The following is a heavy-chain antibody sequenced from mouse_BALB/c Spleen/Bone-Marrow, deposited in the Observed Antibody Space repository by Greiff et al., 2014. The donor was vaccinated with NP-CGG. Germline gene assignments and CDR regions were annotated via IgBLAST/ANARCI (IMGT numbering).Heavy chain of an antibody. CDR2: IDPANGDI. Sequence: DVQLQESGAELVKPGASVKLSCTASGSNIKDTYMHWVKQRPEQGLEWIGRIDPANGDIIYDPKFQGKATITADTSSNAAYLQLSSLTSEDTAVYYCARGGNYGWFAYWGQGTLVTVSA. V-gene: IGHV14-3*02. J-gene: IGHJ3*01. CDR1: GSNIKDTY. CDR3: ARGGNYGWFAY. D-gene: IGHD2-1*01.